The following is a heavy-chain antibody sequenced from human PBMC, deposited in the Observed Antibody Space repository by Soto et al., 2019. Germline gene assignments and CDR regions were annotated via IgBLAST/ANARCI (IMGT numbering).Heavy chain of an antibody. CDR3: ARSQPLAADFDY. CDR1: GGSISSYY. D-gene: IGHD6-19*01. Sequence: SETLSLTCTVSGGSISSYYWSWIRQPPGKGLEWIGYIYYSGSTNYNPSLKSRVTISVDTSKNQFSLKLSSVTAADTAVYYCARSQPLAADFDYWGQGTLVTVSS. CDR2: IYYSGST. J-gene: IGHJ4*02. V-gene: IGHV4-59*01.